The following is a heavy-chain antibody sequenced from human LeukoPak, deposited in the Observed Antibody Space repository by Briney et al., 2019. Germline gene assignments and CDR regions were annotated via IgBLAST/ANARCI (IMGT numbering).Heavy chain of an antibody. Sequence: GGSLRLSCVASGLTYRNAWMTWVRQAPGKGLEWVGRIKSNPDGGTTDFAASVKGRFFISRDDSKSTLSLQMNSLKTEDTAVYYCTTGGPHISGHPLDYWGQGIPVTVSP. J-gene: IGHJ4*02. CDR3: TTGGPHISGHPLDY. V-gene: IGHV3-15*05. D-gene: IGHD2-15*01. CDR1: GLTYRNAW. CDR2: IKSNPDGGTT.